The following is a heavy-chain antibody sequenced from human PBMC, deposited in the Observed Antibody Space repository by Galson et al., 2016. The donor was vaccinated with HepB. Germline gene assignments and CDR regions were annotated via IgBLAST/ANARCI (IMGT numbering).Heavy chain of an antibody. CDR1: GYTFSNYW. CDR3: ARANYDVVSGQPQGYDY. J-gene: IGHJ4*02. V-gene: IGHV5-51*01. D-gene: IGHD3-10*02. CDR2: IYPDDSDA. Sequence: QSGAEVKTPGESLKISCKTSGYTFSNYWIAWVRQMPGKGLEWMGIIYPDDSDARYSPSFQGQVTFSGDRSIDTAYLQWSSLKASDRAMYFCARANYDVVSGQPQGYDYWGQGTLVSVSS.